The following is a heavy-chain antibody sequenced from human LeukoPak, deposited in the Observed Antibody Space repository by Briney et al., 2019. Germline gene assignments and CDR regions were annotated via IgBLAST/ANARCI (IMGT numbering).Heavy chain of an antibody. J-gene: IGHJ4*02. Sequence: GGSPRLSCAASGFTFSSYGMHWVRRAPGKGLEWAAVIRYDGSNKYYADSVKGRFTISRDNSKNTLYLQMNSLRAEDTAVYYCARTAAAGLYYFDYWGQGTLVTVSS. CDR1: GFTFSSYG. CDR3: ARTAAAGLYYFDY. D-gene: IGHD6-13*01. CDR2: IRYDGSNK. V-gene: IGHV3-33*01.